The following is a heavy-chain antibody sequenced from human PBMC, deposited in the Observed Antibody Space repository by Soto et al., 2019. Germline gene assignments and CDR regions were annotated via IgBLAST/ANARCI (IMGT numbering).Heavy chain of an antibody. CDR1: GFTFNNYG. CDR2: ISFDGRNT. J-gene: IGHJ4*02. Sequence: GGSLRLSCAASGFTFNNYGMHWVRQAPGKGLEWVVVISFDGRNTYYADSVKGRFTISRDNSKNTLYLQMTSLRAEDTAMYYCAKQSGSCWYYNVGSGCHFDHWGQGTLVTV. CDR3: AKQSGSCWYYNVGSGCHFDH. D-gene: IGHD3-10*01. V-gene: IGHV3-30*18.